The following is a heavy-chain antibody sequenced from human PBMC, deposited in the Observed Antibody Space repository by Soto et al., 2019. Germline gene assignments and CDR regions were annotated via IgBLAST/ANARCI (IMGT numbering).Heavy chain of an antibody. CDR2: ISGYNGNT. CDR1: GYTFTSYG. CDR3: ARDGTTGTSIVDYYYYGMDV. D-gene: IGHD4-17*01. V-gene: IGHV1-18*01. J-gene: IGHJ6*02. Sequence: QVQLVQSGAEVKKPGASVKVSCKTSGYTFTSYGISWVRQAPGQGLEWMGWISGYNGNTNYAQKVQGRVTMTTDTSTSTAYMELRSLRSDDTAVYYCARDGTTGTSIVDYYYYGMDVWGQGTTVTVSS.